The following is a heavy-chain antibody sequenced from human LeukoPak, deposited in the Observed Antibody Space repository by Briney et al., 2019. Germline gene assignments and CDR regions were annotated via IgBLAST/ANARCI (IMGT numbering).Heavy chain of an antibody. V-gene: IGHV4-34*01. J-gene: IGHJ1*01. CDR2: INHSGST. CDR3: ASAAAGLEH. CDR1: GGSFSGYY. Sequence: KPSETLSLTCAVYGGSFSGYYWSWIRQPPGKGLEWIGEINHSGSTNYNPSLKSRVTISVDTPKNQFSLKLSSVTAADTAVYYCASAAAGLEHWGQGTLVTVSS. D-gene: IGHD6-13*01.